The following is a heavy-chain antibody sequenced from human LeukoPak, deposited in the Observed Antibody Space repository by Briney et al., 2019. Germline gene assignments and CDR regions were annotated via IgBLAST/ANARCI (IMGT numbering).Heavy chain of an antibody. CDR2: INAGNGNT. CDR1: GYTFTSYA. D-gene: IGHD3-10*01. J-gene: IGHJ5*02. V-gene: IGHV1-3*01. Sequence: PVASVKVSCTASGYTFTSYAMHWVRQAPGQRLEWMGWINAGNGNTKYSQKFQGRVTITRDTSASTAYMELSSLRSEDTAVYYCARDRVTMVRGVITKNWFDPWGQGTLVTVSS. CDR3: ARDRVTMVRGVITKNWFDP.